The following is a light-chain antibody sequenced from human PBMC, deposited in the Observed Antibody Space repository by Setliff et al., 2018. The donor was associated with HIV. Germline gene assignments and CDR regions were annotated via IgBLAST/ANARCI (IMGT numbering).Light chain of an antibody. V-gene: IGLV1-44*01. CDR1: SSNIGANT. CDR2: SAN. CDR3: ATWDDSLNGRV. J-gene: IGLJ1*01. Sequence: QSALTQTPSASGTPGQGVTISCSGGSSNIGANTVNWYQQLPGTAPKLLMYSANQRPSGVPDRFSGSKSGTSASLAISGLQSEDEADYYCATWDDSLNGRVFGTGTKVTVL.